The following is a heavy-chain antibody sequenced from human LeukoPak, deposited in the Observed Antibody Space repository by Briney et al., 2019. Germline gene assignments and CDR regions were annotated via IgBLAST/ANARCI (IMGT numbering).Heavy chain of an antibody. CDR2: IYYSGGT. J-gene: IGHJ4*02. V-gene: IGHV4-59*08. CDR1: GGSISSYY. Sequence: SETLSLTCTVSGGSISSYYWSWIRQPPGKGLEWIGYIYYSGGTSYNPSLKSRVTISVDTSKNQFSLKLSSVTAADTAVYYCARLGFSNSGSYLAPSDYWGQGTLVTVSS. D-gene: IGHD1-26*01. CDR3: ARLGFSNSGSYLAPSDY.